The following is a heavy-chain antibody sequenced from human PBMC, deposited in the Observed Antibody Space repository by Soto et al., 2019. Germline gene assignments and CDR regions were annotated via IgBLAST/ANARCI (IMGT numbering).Heavy chain of an antibody. J-gene: IGHJ5*02. CDR3: ARDQYNWPARDNWFDP. V-gene: IGHV1-8*01. D-gene: IGHD1-20*01. CDR2: MNPNSGNT. Sequence: QVQLVQSGAEVKKPGASVKVSCKASGYTFTSYDINWVRQATGQGLEWMGWMNPNSGNTGYAQKFQGRVTMTRNTSISTVYMGLSSLRSEDTAVYYCARDQYNWPARDNWFDPWGQGTLVTVSS. CDR1: GYTFTSYD.